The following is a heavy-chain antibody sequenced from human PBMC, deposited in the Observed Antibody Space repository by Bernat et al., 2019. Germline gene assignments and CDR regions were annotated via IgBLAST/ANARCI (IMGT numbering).Heavy chain of an antibody. J-gene: IGHJ3*02. V-gene: IGHV4-34*01. CDR3: ARAIVGATSLGVFDN. D-gene: IGHD1-26*01. CDR2: ITHSGSA. CDR1: GGSFSDYY. Sequence: QVQLQQWGAGLLKPSETLSLTCAVDGGSFSDYYCNWIRQPPGKGLEWIAEITHSGSANYNPSFKSRVTISVDTSKNQFSLRLSSVTAADMAVYYCARAIVGATSLGVFDNWGHGTMVTVSP.